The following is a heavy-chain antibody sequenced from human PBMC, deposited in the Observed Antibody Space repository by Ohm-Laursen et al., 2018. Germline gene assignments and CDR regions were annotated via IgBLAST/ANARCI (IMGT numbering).Heavy chain of an antibody. V-gene: IGHV1-69*04. D-gene: IGHD6-19*01. Sequence: SVKVSCKASGGTFSSYAISWVRQAPGQGLEWMGRIIPILGIANYAQKFQGRVTITADKSTSTAYMELSSLRSEDTAVYYCARDSSYSSGWTPVGYWGQGTLVTVSS. CDR2: IIPILGIA. CDR3: ARDSSYSSGWTPVGY. CDR1: GGTFSSYA. J-gene: IGHJ4*02.